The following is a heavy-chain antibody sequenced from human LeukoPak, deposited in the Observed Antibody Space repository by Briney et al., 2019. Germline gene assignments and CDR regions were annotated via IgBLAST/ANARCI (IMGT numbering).Heavy chain of an antibody. CDR2: ISGSGSGGST. CDR1: GFTFSSYA. D-gene: IGHD6-19*01. CDR3: AKLLAVTNSYYFNY. V-gene: IGHV3-23*01. Sequence: GGSLRLSCAASGFTFSSYAMSWVRQAPGKGLEWVSTISGSGSGGSTYYADSVKGRFTIARDNSKDTLFLQMNSLRAEDTAVYYCAKLLAVTNSYYFNYWGQGTLVTVSS. J-gene: IGHJ4*02.